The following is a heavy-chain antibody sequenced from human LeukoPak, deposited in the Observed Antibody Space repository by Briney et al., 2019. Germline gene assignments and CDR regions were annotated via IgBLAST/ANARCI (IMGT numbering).Heavy chain of an antibody. J-gene: IGHJ5*02. CDR3: ARGVTMVRGVIIDPGWFDP. D-gene: IGHD3-10*01. Sequence: ASVKVSCKASGYTFTSYGISWVRQAPGQGLEWMGWISAYNGNTNYAQKLQGRVTMTTDTSTSTAYMELRSLRSDDTAVYYCARGVTMVRGVIIDPGWFDPWGQGTLVTVSS. CDR2: ISAYNGNT. CDR1: GYTFTSYG. V-gene: IGHV1-18*01.